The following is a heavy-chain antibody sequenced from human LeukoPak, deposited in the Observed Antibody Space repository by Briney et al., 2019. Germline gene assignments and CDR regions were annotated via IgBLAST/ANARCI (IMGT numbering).Heavy chain of an antibody. V-gene: IGHV1-18*01. Sequence: ASVKVSCKASGYTFTSYGISWVRQAPGQGLEWMGWISAYNGNTNYAQKFQGRVTMTRDTSTSTVYMELSSLRSEDTAVYYCARTAGRTFDYWGQGTLVTVSS. CDR2: ISAYNGNT. CDR1: GYTFTSYG. J-gene: IGHJ4*02. D-gene: IGHD6-6*01. CDR3: ARTAGRTFDY.